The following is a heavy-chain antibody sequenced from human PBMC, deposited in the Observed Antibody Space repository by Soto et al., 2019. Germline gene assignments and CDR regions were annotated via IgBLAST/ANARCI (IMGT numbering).Heavy chain of an antibody. CDR1: GGSISSYY. V-gene: IGHV4-59*08. D-gene: IGHD5-18*01. CDR2: LYYSGST. Sequence: SETLSLTCTVSGGSISSYYWSWIRQPPGKGLEWIGYLYYSGSTNYNPSLKSRVTISVDTSKNQFSLKLSSMTAADTAVYYCARHPPGYTYGYGIDYWGQGLLVTVSS. J-gene: IGHJ4*02. CDR3: ARHPPGYTYGYGIDY.